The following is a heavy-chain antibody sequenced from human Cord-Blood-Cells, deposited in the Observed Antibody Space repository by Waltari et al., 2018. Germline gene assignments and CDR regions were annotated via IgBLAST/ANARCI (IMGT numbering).Heavy chain of an antibody. V-gene: IGHV1-2*02. J-gene: IGHJ1*01. CDR3: ARDLRGYSSSYAEYFQH. Sequence: QVQLAPAGAEGKKPGASVKVSCKASRYPFTGYCMPLLRLAPAQGPEWMGRSRPNSGSKNSAKKLQGRVTITRETSIRTAYRELSRLRSNDTAVYYCARDLRGYSSSYAEYFQHWGQGTLVTVSS. CDR1: RYPFTGYC. CDR2: SRPNSGSK. D-gene: IGHD6-6*01.